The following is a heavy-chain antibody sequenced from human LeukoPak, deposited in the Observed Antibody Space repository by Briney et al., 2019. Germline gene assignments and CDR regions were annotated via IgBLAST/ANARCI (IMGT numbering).Heavy chain of an antibody. CDR2: ISSSSSNI. J-gene: IGHJ4*02. D-gene: IGHD6-6*01. V-gene: IGHV3-21*01. Sequence: GGSLRLSCAASEFSVGSNYMTWVRQAPGKGLEWVSYISSSSSNINYADSVRGRFTISRDNAKNSLYLHMDSLRVEDMAVYYCARGGAARPDYWGQGTLVTVSS. CDR1: EFSVGSNY. CDR3: ARGGAARPDY.